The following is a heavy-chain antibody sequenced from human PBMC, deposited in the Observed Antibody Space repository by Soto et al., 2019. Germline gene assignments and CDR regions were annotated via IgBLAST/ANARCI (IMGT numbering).Heavy chain of an antibody. J-gene: IGHJ4*02. CDR1: GYTFTGYY. CDR3: AREGASVDIMATIKMGSFDY. V-gene: IGHV1-2*04. D-gene: IGHD5-12*01. Sequence: ASVKVSCKASGYTFTGYYMHWVRQAPGQGLEWMGWINPNSGGANYAQKFQGWVTMTADESTSTAYMELSRLRSEDTAVYYCAREGASVDIMATIKMGSFDYWGQGTLVTVSS. CDR2: INPNSGGA.